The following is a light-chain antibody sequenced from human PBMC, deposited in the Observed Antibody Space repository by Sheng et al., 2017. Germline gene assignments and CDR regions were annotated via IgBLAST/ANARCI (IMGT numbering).Light chain of an antibody. CDR3: QQYFNKPFT. CDR1: QVISNS. Sequence: DIQMTQSPSSLSASVGDRVTIACRASQVISNSLAWYQHKPGKAPRLLVYAASRLESGAPSRFSGRGSGTDYTLTISSLQPEDFATYYCQQYFNKPFTFGPGTKSGD. CDR2: AAS. V-gene: IGKV1-NL1*01. J-gene: IGKJ3*01.